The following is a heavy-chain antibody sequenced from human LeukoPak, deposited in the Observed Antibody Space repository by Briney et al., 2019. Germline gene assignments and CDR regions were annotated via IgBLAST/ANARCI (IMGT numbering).Heavy chain of an antibody. CDR1: GFTFSDYY. CDR2: ISSSGSTI. V-gene: IGHV3-11*04. Sequence: GGSLRLSCAASGFTFSDYYMSWTRQAPGKGLEWVSYISSSGSTIYYADSVKGRFTISRDNAKNSLYLQMNSLRAEDTAVYYCARDYYDSSGSPLNDYWGQGTLVTVSS. CDR3: ARDYYDSSGSPLNDY. J-gene: IGHJ4*02. D-gene: IGHD3-22*01.